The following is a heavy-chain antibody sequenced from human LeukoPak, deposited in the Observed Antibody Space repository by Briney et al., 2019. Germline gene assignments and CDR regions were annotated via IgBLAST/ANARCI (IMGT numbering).Heavy chain of an antibody. CDR1: GYTFTSYD. J-gene: IGHJ4*02. CDR3: ARCSRWLQGVY. D-gene: IGHD5-24*01. Sequence: ASVKVSCKASGYTFTSYDINWVRQATGQGLEWMGWMNPNSGDTGYAQRFQGRVTMTRNTSISTAYMELSSLRSEDTAVYYCARCSRWLQGVYWGQGTLVTVSS. CDR2: MNPNSGDT. V-gene: IGHV1-8*01.